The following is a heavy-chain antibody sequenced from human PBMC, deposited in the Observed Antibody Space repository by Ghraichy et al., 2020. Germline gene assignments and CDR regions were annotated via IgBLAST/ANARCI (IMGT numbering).Heavy chain of an antibody. CDR1: GFTFTSYA. Sequence: GGSLRLSCAASGFTFTSYAMSWVRQAPGKGLEWISAISGSGDNTNDADTVKGRFTISRDNSKNTLDMQMNSLTVEDTAIYYCAKVRLWLRDFDLWARGTLVAVYS. CDR2: ISGSGDNT. J-gene: IGHJ2*01. V-gene: IGHV3-23*01. D-gene: IGHD5-18*01. CDR3: AKVRLWLRDFDL.